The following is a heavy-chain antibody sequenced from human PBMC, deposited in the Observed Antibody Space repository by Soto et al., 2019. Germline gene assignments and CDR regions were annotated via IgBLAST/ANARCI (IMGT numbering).Heavy chain of an antibody. CDR2: ISSSSSYT. J-gene: IGHJ6*02. D-gene: IGHD2-2*02. CDR3: ARDIVVVPAAIPGDYYYGMDV. Sequence: QVQLVESGGGLVKPGGSLRLSCAASGFTFSDYYMSWIRQAPGKGLEWVSYISSSSSYTNYADSVKGRFTISRENAKNPRYRQRNSLRAEDTAVYYCARDIVVVPAAIPGDYYYGMDVWVRGTTVTVSS. CDR1: GFTFSDYY. V-gene: IGHV3-11*06.